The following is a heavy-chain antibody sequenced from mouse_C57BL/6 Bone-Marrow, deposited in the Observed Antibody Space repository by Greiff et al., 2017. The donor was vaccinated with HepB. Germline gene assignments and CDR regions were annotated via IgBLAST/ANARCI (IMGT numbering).Heavy chain of an antibody. V-gene: IGHV1-55*01. Sequence: VQLQQPGAELVKPGASVKMSCKASGYTFTSYWITWVKQRPGQGLEWIGDIYPGSGSTNYNEKFKSKATLTVDTSSSTAYMQLGSLTSEDSAVYYCAISSGYSRDWFAYWGQGTLVTVSA. CDR2: IYPGSGST. CDR1: GYTFTSYW. J-gene: IGHJ3*01. CDR3: AISSGYSRDWFAY. D-gene: IGHD3-2*02.